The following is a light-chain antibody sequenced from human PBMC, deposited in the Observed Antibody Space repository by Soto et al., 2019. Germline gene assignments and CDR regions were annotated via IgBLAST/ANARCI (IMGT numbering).Light chain of an antibody. CDR2: LAS. CDR3: MQALETPPA. J-gene: IGKJ1*01. V-gene: IGKV2-28*01. CDR1: ESLLLQRNGNVY. Sequence: DLVLTQSPVSLAVTPGEAASISCRSSESLLLQRNGNVYLDWYVHKPGQSPQLLVYLASTRASGVPDRFTGSGSGTDFTLTISRVEAQDVGTYYCMQALETPPAFGPGTKLEIK.